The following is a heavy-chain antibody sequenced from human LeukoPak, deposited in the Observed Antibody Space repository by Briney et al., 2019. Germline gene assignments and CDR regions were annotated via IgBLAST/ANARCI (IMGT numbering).Heavy chain of an antibody. CDR3: AKTPPAGELLSFGY. V-gene: IGHV3-23*01. J-gene: IGHJ4*02. CDR1: GFTFSSYA. Sequence: PPGGSLRLSCAASGFTFSSYAMSWVRQAPGKGLEWVSAISGSGGSTYYADSAKGRFTISRDNSKNTLYLQMNSLRAEDTTVYYCAKTPPAGELLSFGYWGQGTLVTVSS. CDR2: ISGSGGST. D-gene: IGHD3-10*01.